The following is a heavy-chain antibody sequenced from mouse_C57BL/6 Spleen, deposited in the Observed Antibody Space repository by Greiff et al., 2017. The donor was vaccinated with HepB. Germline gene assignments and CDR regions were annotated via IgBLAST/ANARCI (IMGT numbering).Heavy chain of an antibody. V-gene: IGHV1-59*01. Sequence: QVQLQQPGAELVRPGTSVKLSCKAPGYTFTSYWMDWVKQRPGQGLEWSGVIEPSDSYTNYNQKFKGKATFTADTSSSTAYMQLSSLTSEDSAVYYCARGFNDYSFDCWGQGTTLAVSS. J-gene: IGHJ2*01. CDR1: GYTFTSYW. D-gene: IGHD2-4*01. CDR3: ARGFNDYSFDC. CDR2: IEPSDSYT.